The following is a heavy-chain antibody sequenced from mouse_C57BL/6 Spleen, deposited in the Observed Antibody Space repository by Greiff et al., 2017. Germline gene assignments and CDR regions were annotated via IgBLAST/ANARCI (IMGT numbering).Heavy chain of an antibody. CDR2: IYPSDSET. CDR1: GYTFTSYW. V-gene: IGHV1-61*01. Sequence: QVQLQQPGAELVRPGSSVKLSCKASGYTFTSYWMDWVKQRPGQGLEWIGNIYPSDSETNYNQKFKDKATLTVDKSSSTAYMQLSSLTSEDSAVYDSARDKGPFDYWGQGTTLTVSS. CDR3: ARDKGPFDY. J-gene: IGHJ2*01.